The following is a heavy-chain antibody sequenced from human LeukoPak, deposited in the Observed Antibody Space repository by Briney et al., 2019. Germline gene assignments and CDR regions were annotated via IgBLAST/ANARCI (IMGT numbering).Heavy chain of an antibody. V-gene: IGHV3-33*01. Sequence: PGRSLRLSCAASGFTFSSYGMHWVRQAPGKGLEWVAVIWYDGSNKYYADSVKGRFTISRDNSKNTLYLQMNSLRAEDTAVYYCARDQPYPGIAVAGTDYWGQGTLVTVSS. J-gene: IGHJ4*02. CDR3: ARDQPYPGIAVAGTDY. D-gene: IGHD6-19*01. CDR1: GFTFSSYG. CDR2: IWYDGSNK.